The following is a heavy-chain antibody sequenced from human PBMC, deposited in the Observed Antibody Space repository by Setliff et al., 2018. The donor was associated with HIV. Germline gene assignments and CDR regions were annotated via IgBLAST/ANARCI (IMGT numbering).Heavy chain of an antibody. D-gene: IGHD3-16*01. J-gene: IGHJ4*02. V-gene: IGHV4-39*07. CDR2: MNYSGST. CDR3: ARDLASSYFDF. Sequence: PSETLSLTCTVSGGSISSSSYYWSWIRQSPGKGLEWIAEMNYSGSTNYNPSLKSRVTVSIQTSRSQFSLTLRSVTAADTATYYCARDLASSYFDFWGQGALVTVSS. CDR1: GGSISSSSYY.